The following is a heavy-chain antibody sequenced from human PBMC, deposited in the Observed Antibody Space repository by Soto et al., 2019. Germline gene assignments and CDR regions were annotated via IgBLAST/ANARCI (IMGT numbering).Heavy chain of an antibody. D-gene: IGHD6-6*01. J-gene: IGHJ4*02. CDR3: ERSEAPVLAY. Sequence: SQTLSLTCDVSGDTISTGGYTWAWIRQPPGKGLEWIGETHHSGRTNYNPSLKSRVTISVDKSKNHFSLKLSSVTAADTAVYYCERSEAPVLAYWGQGTLVTVSS. CDR2: THHSGRT. V-gene: IGHV4-30-2*01. CDR1: GDTISTGGYT.